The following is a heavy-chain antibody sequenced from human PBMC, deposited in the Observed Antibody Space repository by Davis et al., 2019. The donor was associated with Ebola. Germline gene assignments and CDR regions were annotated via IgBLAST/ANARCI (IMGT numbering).Heavy chain of an antibody. CDR2: IYPGDSDT. V-gene: IGHV5-51*01. Sequence: GESLKISCKGSGYIFTTYWIGWVRQIPGKGLEWMGIIYPGDSDTRYSPSFQGQVTISADKSISTAYLQWSSLKASDTAMYYCARHSSYSNYYYGMDVWGQGTTVTVSS. D-gene: IGHD4-11*01. J-gene: IGHJ6*02. CDR3: ARHSSYSNYYYGMDV. CDR1: GYIFTTYW.